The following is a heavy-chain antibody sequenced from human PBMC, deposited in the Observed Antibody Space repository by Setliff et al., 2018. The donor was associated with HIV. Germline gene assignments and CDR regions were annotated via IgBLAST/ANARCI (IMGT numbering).Heavy chain of an antibody. V-gene: IGHV4-38-2*01. Sequence: SETLSLTCDVSGHSITSDYQWGWIRQPPGKGLEWIGSIYHSGSTYYNPSLKSRVTISVDTTKSQISLKLISVTAADTAVFYCVRVDYGDYDFDYWGQGTLVTVSS. D-gene: IGHD4-17*01. CDR2: IYHSGST. CDR3: VRVDYGDYDFDY. CDR1: GHSITSDYQ. J-gene: IGHJ4*02.